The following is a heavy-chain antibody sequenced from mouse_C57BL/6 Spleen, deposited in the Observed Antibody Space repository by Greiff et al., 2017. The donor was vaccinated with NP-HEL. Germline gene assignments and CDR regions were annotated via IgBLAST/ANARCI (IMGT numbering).Heavy chain of an antibody. CDR3: ARWSSSYAMDY. J-gene: IGHJ4*01. D-gene: IGHD1-1*01. CDR2: IYPRSGNT. CDR1: GYTFTSYG. Sequence: VQLQQSGAELARPGASVKLSCKASGYTFTSYGISWVKQRTGQGLEWIGEIYPRSGNTYYNEKFKGKATLTADISSSTAYMELRSLTSEDSAVYFCARWSSSYAMDYWGQGTSVTVSS. V-gene: IGHV1-81*01.